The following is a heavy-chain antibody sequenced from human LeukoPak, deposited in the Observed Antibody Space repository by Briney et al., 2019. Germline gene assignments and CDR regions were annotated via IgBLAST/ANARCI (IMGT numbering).Heavy chain of an antibody. Sequence: SETPSLTCTVSGGSVSGYYWSWIRQPPGKGLEWIGYIHYSGSTNYNTSLKSRVTISVDTSKNQFSLKLSSVTAADTAIYYCARGGSKQWLVDDSWGQGTLVTVSS. D-gene: IGHD6-19*01. CDR1: GGSVSGYY. V-gene: IGHV4-59*02. CDR3: ARGGSKQWLVDDS. J-gene: IGHJ4*02. CDR2: IHYSGST.